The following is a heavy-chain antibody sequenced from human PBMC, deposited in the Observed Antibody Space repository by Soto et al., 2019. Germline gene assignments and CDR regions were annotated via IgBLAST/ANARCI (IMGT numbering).Heavy chain of an antibody. CDR3: ARTDRDFYGLDV. CDR1: GFTFRNYD. J-gene: IGHJ6*02. V-gene: IGHV3-13*05. CDR2: ISAAGDP. Sequence: EVQLVESGGGLVQPGGSLRLSCVASGFTFRNYDMHWVRQGTGKGLEWVSGISAAGDPDYADSVEGRFTISRENAQNSFFLQMHSLRVGDTAVYYCARTDRDFYGLDVWGQGTTVIVSS.